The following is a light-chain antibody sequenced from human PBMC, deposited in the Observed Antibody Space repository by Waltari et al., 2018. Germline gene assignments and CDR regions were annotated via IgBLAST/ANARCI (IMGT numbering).Light chain of an antibody. CDR3: QQRTNWPRT. J-gene: IGKJ2*01. CDR1: QSVSYY. V-gene: IGKV3-11*01. CDR2: DTS. Sequence: EVVLTQSPATLSLSPGERATLSCRASQSVSYYLNWYQQKPGQAPRLLIYDTSKRATGIPDRFSGSGSGTDFTLTISSLEPEDLAVYYCQQRTNWPRTFGQGTKLEIK.